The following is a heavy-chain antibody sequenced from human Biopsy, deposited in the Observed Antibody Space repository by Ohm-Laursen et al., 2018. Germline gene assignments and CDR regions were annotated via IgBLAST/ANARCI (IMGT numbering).Heavy chain of an antibody. CDR2: ISWNSGSI. J-gene: IGHJ6*02. D-gene: IGHD3-3*01. Sequence: SLRLSCSASGFRFDDHAMHWVRQAPGKGLEWVSGISWNSGSITYVDSVKGRFTISRDNVKNSLFLQMNNLRVEDTALYYCARARDNTIFGVVINYGLDVWGQETTVTVSS. CDR1: GFRFDDHA. V-gene: IGHV3-9*01. CDR3: ARARDNTIFGVVINYGLDV.